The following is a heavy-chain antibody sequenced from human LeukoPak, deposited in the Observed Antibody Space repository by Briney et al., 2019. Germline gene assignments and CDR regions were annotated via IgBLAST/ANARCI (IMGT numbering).Heavy chain of an antibody. V-gene: IGHV3-30-3*01. CDR1: GFTFSSFT. Sequence: TGGSLRLSCAASGFTFSSFTMHWVRQAPGKGLRWMAVISSDGSNKYYADSVKGRFTISRDNAKNSLFLQMNSLRAEDTAIYYCARDPTADDYWGQGTLVTVSS. CDR3: ARDPTADDY. CDR2: ISSDGSNK. J-gene: IGHJ4*02. D-gene: IGHD2-2*01.